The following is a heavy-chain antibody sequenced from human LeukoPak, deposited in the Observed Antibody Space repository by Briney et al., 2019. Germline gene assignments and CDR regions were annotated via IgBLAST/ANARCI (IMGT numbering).Heavy chain of an antibody. Sequence: ASVKVSCKASGYTFTSYYMHWVRQAPGQGLEWMGIINPSGGSTSYAQKFQGRVTMTRDTSTSTVYMELSSLRSEDTAVYYCARDEYDILTGYYSGWFDPWGQGTLVTVSS. CDR3: ARDEYDILTGYYSGWFDP. CDR2: INPSGGST. CDR1: GYTFTSYY. V-gene: IGHV1-46*01. D-gene: IGHD3-9*01. J-gene: IGHJ5*02.